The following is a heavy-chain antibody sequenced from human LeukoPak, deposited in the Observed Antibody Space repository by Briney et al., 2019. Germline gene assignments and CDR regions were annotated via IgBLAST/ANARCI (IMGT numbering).Heavy chain of an antibody. D-gene: IGHD4-23*01. Sequence: ASMKLPCKASGFTFTGYYIHWVRQAPGQGLEWMGWVNPNSGGTNYAQMFQGRVTMTRDTSTNTAYMELSGLRSDDTAVYYCARDSYGGTWSLGYWGQGTRVTVSS. CDR2: VNPNSGGT. V-gene: IGHV1-2*02. CDR1: GFTFTGYY. J-gene: IGHJ4*02. CDR3: ARDSYGGTWSLGY.